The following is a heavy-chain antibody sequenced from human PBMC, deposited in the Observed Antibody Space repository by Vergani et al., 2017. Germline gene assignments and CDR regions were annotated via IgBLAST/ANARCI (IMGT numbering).Heavy chain of an antibody. D-gene: IGHD4-11*01. CDR1: GGSISSYY. Sequence: QVQLQESGPGLVKPSETLSLTCTASGGSISSYYWSWIRQPPGKGLEWIGYIDYSGSTNSNPSLKSRVTIAVDTSKNQFSLKLSSVTAADTAVYYCARGLGYSNYYYYYYMDVWGKGTTVTVSS. CDR2: IDYSGST. V-gene: IGHV4-59*12. J-gene: IGHJ6*03. CDR3: ARGLGYSNYYYYYYMDV.